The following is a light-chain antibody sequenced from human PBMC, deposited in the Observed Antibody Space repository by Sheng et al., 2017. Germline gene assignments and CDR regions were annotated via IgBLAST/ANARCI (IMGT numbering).Light chain of an antibody. J-gene: IGKJ1*01. Sequence: DIQLTQSPSFLSASVGDRVTITCRASQGINNYLAWYQQKPGKAPNLLIYAASTLQSGVPSRFSGSGSGTEFTLTISSLQPEDFATYYCQHFNSYPQTFGQGTKVEIK. CDR3: QHFNSYPQT. V-gene: IGKV1-9*01. CDR1: QGINNY. CDR2: AAS.